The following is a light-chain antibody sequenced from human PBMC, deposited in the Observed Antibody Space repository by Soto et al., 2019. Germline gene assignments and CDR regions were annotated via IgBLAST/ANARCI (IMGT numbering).Light chain of an antibody. V-gene: IGLV2-14*01. CDR1: SSDVGDYSY. Sequence: QSVLTQPASVSGSPGQSITISCTGTSSDVGDYSYVSWYQQHPGKAPKLMIYEVSNRPSGVSNRFSGSKSGNTASLTISGLQAEDEADYYCSSYTSSNTWVFGGGTKLTVL. CDR3: SSYTSSNTWV. J-gene: IGLJ3*02. CDR2: EVS.